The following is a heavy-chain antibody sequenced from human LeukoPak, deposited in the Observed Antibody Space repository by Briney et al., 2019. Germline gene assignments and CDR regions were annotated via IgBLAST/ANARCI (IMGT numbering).Heavy chain of an antibody. CDR2: ISYDGSNK. D-gene: IGHD3-22*01. Sequence: PGGSLRLSCAASGFTFSSYGMHWVRQAPGKGLEWVAVISYDGSNKYYADSAKGRFTISRDNSKNTLYLQMNSLRAEDTAVYYCARDPSAYYDSSDPEWYFDLWGRGTLVTVSS. J-gene: IGHJ2*01. CDR3: ARDPSAYYDSSDPEWYFDL. CDR1: GFTFSSYG. V-gene: IGHV3-30*19.